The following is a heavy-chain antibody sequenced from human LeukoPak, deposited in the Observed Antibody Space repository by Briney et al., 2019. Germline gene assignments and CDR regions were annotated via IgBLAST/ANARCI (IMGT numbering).Heavy chain of an antibody. CDR1: GASISSSDYY. CDR3: ARNRRGYGYGTLYYFDY. Sequence: KPSGTLSLTCPVSGASISSSDYYWGWIRQPPGKGLEWISNIYYSGTTYYNPSLKSRVTISVDPSKNQFSLSLSSVTAADTAVYFCARNRRGYGYGTLYYFDYWGQGTLVTVSS. J-gene: IGHJ4*02. V-gene: IGHV4-39*01. CDR2: IYYSGTT. D-gene: IGHD5-18*01.